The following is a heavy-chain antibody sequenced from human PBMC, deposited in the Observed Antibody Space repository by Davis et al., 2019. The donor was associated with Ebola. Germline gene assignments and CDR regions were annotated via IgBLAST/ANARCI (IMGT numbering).Heavy chain of an antibody. CDR3: ARGIAMVTSYYYGMDV. V-gene: IGHV1-2*04. D-gene: IGHD5-18*01. CDR2: INPNSGGT. CDR1: GYTFTGYY. J-gene: IGHJ6*02. Sequence: ASVKVSCKASGYTFTGYYMHWVRQAPGQGLEWMGWINPNSGGTNYAQKFQGWVTMTRDTSISTAYMELSRLRSDDTAVYYCARGIAMVTSYYYGMDVWGQGTTVTVSS.